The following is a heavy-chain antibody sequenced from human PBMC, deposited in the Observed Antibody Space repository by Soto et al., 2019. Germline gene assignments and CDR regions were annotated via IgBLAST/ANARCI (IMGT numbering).Heavy chain of an antibody. V-gene: IGHV1-18*01. CDR3: AIVCKSSSYGMDV. D-gene: IGHD6-19*01. CDR1: GYSFTTYG. J-gene: IGHJ6*02. Sequence: QVQLVQSGAEVKKPGASVKVSCKASGYSFTTYGISWVRQAPGQGLEWMGWISAYNGDTTYAQKVQGRVIMTTDTTTRTAYMVGRSLRPDDTAVYCGAIVCKSSSYGMDVWGQGTTVTVSS. CDR2: ISAYNGDT.